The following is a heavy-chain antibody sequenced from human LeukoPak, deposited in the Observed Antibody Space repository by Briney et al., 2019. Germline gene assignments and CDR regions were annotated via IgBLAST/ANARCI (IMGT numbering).Heavy chain of an antibody. CDR3: ARDCSSTSCHPFDP. J-gene: IGHJ5*02. CDR1: GYTFTSYG. D-gene: IGHD2-2*01. V-gene: IGHV1-18*01. CDR2: ISAYNGNT. Sequence: GASVKVSCKASGYTFTSYGISWVRQAPGQGLEWMGWISAYNGNTNYAQKLQDRVTMTTDTSTSTAYMELRSLRSDDTAVYYCARDCSSTSCHPFDPWGQGTLVTVSS.